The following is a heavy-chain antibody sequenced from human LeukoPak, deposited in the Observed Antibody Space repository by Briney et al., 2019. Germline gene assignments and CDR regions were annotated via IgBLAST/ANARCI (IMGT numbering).Heavy chain of an antibody. V-gene: IGHV1-2*06. Sequence: ASVKVSCNASGYTFTGYYMHWVRHPPAQGREWVGRINPYCGGTNYAQNFQGSVTITRDTHINTPYMELRSLRSDDTAVFQCAREGHSGYDLRRFDYWGQGTLVTVSS. D-gene: IGHD5-12*01. J-gene: IGHJ4*02. CDR3: AREGHSGYDLRRFDY. CDR2: INPYCGGT. CDR1: GYTFTGYY.